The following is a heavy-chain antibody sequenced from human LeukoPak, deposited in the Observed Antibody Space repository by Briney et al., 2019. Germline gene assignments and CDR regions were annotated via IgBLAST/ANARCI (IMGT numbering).Heavy chain of an antibody. J-gene: IGHJ3*02. CDR1: GYTFTGYY. CDR2: INPNSGGT. CDR3: ARVRDCSSTSCYAYDAFDI. V-gene: IGHV1-2*02. D-gene: IGHD2-2*01. Sequence: GASVKVSCKASGYTFTGYYMHWVRQAPGQGLEWMGWINPNSGGTNYAQKFQGRFTMTRDTSISTAYMELSRLRSDDTAVYYCARVRDCSSTSCYAYDAFDIWGQGTMVTVSS.